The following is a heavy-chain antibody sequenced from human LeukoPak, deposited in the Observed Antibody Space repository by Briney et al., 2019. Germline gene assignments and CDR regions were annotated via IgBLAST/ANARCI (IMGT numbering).Heavy chain of an antibody. J-gene: IGHJ4*02. D-gene: IGHD6-13*01. CDR3: ARDDIAAAPYPFDY. CDR2: ISAYNGNT. CDR1: GYTFTSYG. Sequence: ASVKVSCKASGYTFTSYGINWVRQAPGQGLEWMGWISAYNGNTNYAQKLQGRVTMTTDTSTSTAYMELRSLRSDDTAVYYCARDDIAAAPYPFDYWGQGTLVTVSS. V-gene: IGHV1-18*04.